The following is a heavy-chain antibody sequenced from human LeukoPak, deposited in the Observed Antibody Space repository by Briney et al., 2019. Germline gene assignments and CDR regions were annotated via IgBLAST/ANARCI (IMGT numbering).Heavy chain of an antibody. CDR1: GGSFSGYY. Sequence: TSETLSLTCAVYGGSFSGYYWNWIRQPPGKGLEWIGEINHSGSTNYNPSLKSRVTISVDTSKNQFSLRPSSVTAADTAVYYCARGFLRGYSRGYFDLWGRGTLVTVSS. CDR2: INHSGST. J-gene: IGHJ2*01. CDR3: ARGFLRGYSRGYFDL. D-gene: IGHD5-18*01. V-gene: IGHV4-34*01.